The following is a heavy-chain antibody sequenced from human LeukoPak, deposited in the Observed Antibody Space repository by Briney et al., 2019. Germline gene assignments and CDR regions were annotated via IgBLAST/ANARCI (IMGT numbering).Heavy chain of an antibody. Sequence: PSETLSLTCAVYGGSFSGYYWSWIRQPPGRGLEWIGYIYHSGSTNYNPSLKSRVTISVDTSKNQFSLKLSSVTAADTAVYYCARGPPPDFDCWGQGTLVTVSS. V-gene: IGHV4-34*01. J-gene: IGHJ4*02. CDR2: IYHSGST. CDR3: ARGPPPDFDC. CDR1: GGSFSGYY.